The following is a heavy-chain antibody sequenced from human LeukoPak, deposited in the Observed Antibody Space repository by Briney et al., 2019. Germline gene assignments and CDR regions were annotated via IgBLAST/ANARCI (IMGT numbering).Heavy chain of an antibody. Sequence: ASVKVSCKASGYTFSSYGLSWVRQAPGQGLEWMGWISGYNGNTNYAQKVQGRVTMTTDTSTSTAYMELRSLRSDDTAVYYCARDVLGISDAFDIWGQGTMVTVS. J-gene: IGHJ3*02. CDR2: ISGYNGNT. CDR3: ARDVLGISDAFDI. V-gene: IGHV1-18*01. CDR1: GYTFSSYG. D-gene: IGHD1-26*01.